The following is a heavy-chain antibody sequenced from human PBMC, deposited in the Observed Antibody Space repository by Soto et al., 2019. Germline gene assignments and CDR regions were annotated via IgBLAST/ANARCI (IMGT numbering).Heavy chain of an antibody. V-gene: IGHV1-69*05. D-gene: IGHD4-17*01. Sequence: QVRLVQSGAEVKKPGSSVKVSCKASGGTFSNYAIGWVRQAPGQGLEWMGGIMLPFGTPNYPQKFQGRVTISPDESMTTAYMELTGLRSEDTAVYYCARGPDYEGCVDSWGRGTLVTFSS. CDR2: IMLPFGTP. J-gene: IGHJ4*02. CDR3: ARGPDYEGCVDS. CDR1: GGTFSNYA.